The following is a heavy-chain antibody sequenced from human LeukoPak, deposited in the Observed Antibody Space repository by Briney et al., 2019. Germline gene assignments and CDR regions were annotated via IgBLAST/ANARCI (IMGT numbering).Heavy chain of an antibody. J-gene: IGHJ4*02. CDR1: GFTFSSYW. CDR2: IKQDGSEK. CDR3: AKETGGYSGLLDY. D-gene: IGHD5-12*01. V-gene: IGHV3-7*03. Sequence: GGSLRLSCAASGFTFSSYWMSWVRQAPGKGLEWVANIKQDGSEKYYVDSVKGRFTISRNNAKNSLYLQMNSLRAEDTAVYYCAKETGGYSGLLDYWGQGTLVTVSS.